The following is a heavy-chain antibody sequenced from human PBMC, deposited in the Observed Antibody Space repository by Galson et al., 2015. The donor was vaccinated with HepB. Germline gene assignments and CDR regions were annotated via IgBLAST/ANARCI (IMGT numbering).Heavy chain of an antibody. D-gene: IGHD2-2*02. V-gene: IGHV3-30*18. J-gene: IGHJ4*02. Sequence: SLRLSCAASGFTFSSYGMHWVRQAPGKGLEWVAVISYDGSNKYYADSVKGRFTISRDNSKNTLYLQMNSLRAEDTAVYYCAKDRAYCSSTSCYSGIDYWGQGTLVTVSS. CDR2: ISYDGSNK. CDR1: GFTFSSYG. CDR3: AKDRAYCSSTSCYSGIDY.